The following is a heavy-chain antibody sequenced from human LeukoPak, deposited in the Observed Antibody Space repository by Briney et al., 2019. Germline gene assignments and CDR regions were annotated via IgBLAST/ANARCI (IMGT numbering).Heavy chain of an antibody. J-gene: IGHJ4*02. D-gene: IGHD6-13*01. Sequence: PSETLSLTCTVSGYSISSGYYWGWIRQPPGKGLEWIGSIYHSGRTYYNPSLKSRVTISVDTSKNQFSLKLTSVTAADTAIYYCARDSSYTTSWPFDYWGQGNLVTVSS. CDR1: GYSISSGYY. V-gene: IGHV4-38-2*02. CDR3: ARDSSYTTSWPFDY. CDR2: IYHSGRT.